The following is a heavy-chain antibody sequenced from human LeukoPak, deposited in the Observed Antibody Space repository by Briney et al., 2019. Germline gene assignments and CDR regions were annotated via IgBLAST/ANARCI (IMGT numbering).Heavy chain of an antibody. V-gene: IGHV3-33*01. CDR3: AIHSEQQLANY. Sequence: GGSLRLSCAASGFTFSNYGMHWVRQAPGKGLEWVAIIWSDGSNKYYADSVKGRFTISRDNSKNTLFLQMSSLRAEDTAVYYCAIHSEQQLANYWGQGTQVTVSS. J-gene: IGHJ4*02. D-gene: IGHD6-13*01. CDR1: GFTFSNYG. CDR2: IWSDGSNK.